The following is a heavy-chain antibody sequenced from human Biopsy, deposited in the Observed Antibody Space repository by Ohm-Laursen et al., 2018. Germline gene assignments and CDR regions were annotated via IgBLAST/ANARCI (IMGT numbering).Heavy chain of an antibody. CDR3: ARDSGILNYGNFKYYHYYGMDV. D-gene: IGHD4-11*01. CDR1: GGPIDSYY. Sequence: TLSLTCAVSGGPIDSYYWSWIRQPPGKGLEWIGYVSDRGSTNYNPSLRGRVSISVDTSRNQVSLTLSSVTAADTAVYYCARDSGILNYGNFKYYHYYGMDVWGQGTKVTVSS. J-gene: IGHJ6*02. V-gene: IGHV4-59*01. CDR2: VSDRGST.